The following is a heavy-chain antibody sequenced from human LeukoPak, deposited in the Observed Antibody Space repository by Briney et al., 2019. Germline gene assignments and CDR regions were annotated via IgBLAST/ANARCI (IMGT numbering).Heavy chain of an antibody. CDR2: MSPDSGKT. CDR1: GYSFTSYD. Sequence: ASVKVFCKASGYSFTSYDIHWVRQATGLGLEWMGGMSPDSGKTGYAQPFQGRVTMTRNTSISTAYMELRSLTSENTAVYFWARWGGDYLSGDPWGQGTLVTVSS. J-gene: IGHJ5*02. D-gene: IGHD2-21*02. CDR3: ARWGGDYLSGDP. V-gene: IGHV1-8*01.